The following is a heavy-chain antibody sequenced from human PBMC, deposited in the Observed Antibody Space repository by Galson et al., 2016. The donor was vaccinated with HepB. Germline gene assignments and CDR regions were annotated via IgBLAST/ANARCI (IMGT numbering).Heavy chain of an antibody. D-gene: IGHD1-1*01. CDR1: GITFTSYT. CDR3: VKEGGEKYMIDPFDV. J-gene: IGHJ3*01. Sequence: SLRLSCAASGITFTSYTMHWVRQAPGKGLEHVSAIRGNGGNTFYADSVRGRFNIPRDNSRNMVYLQMSSLRAEETAVYYWVKEGGEKYMIDPFDVWGQGTMVTVSS. V-gene: IGHV3-64D*09. CDR2: IRGNGGNT.